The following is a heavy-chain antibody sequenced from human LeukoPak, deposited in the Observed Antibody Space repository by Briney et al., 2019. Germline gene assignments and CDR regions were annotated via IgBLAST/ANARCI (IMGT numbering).Heavy chain of an antibody. Sequence: PSQILSLTCTVSGGSISSGAYYWSWIRQHPGKGLEWIGYTYYSGSTYYNPSLKSRVTISVDTSKNQFSLKLSSVTAADTAVYYCARDLSMVRGPFDYWGQGTLVTVSS. V-gene: IGHV4-31*03. J-gene: IGHJ4*02. D-gene: IGHD3-10*01. CDR3: ARDLSMVRGPFDY. CDR1: GGSISSGAYY. CDR2: TYYSGST.